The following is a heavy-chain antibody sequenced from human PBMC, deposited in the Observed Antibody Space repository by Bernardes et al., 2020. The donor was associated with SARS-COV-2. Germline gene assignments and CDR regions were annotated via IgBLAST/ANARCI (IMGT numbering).Heavy chain of an antibody. Sequence: GGSLRLSCAASGFTFSSYAMSWVRQAPGKGLEWVSAISGSGGSTYYADSVKGRFTISRDNSKNTLYLQMNSLRAEDTAVYYCAKDFYGSGSYGDMFDYWDQGTLVTVSS. CDR3: AKDFYGSGSYGDMFDY. J-gene: IGHJ4*02. V-gene: IGHV3-23*01. CDR2: ISGSGGST. D-gene: IGHD3-10*01. CDR1: GFTFSSYA.